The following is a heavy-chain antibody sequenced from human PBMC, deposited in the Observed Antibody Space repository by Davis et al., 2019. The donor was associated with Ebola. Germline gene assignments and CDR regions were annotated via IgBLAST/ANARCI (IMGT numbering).Heavy chain of an antibody. Sequence: AASVKVSCKASGYSFTSYSLHWVRQAAGQRLEWMGWINAGNGDTKYSQKFQGRVNIISDTSASTAYMELSSLRSEDTAVYYCATSSFGDPWGQGTLVTVSS. D-gene: IGHD6-13*01. CDR3: ATSSFGDP. V-gene: IGHV1-3*01. J-gene: IGHJ5*02. CDR1: GYSFTSYS. CDR2: INAGNGDT.